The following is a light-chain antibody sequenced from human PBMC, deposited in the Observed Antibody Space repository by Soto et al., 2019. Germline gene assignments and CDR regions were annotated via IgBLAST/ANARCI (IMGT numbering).Light chain of an antibody. CDR3: SSYSISSTLGV. Sequence: QSALTQPASVSGSPGQSFTISCTGTSSDVGSYNYVSWYQQHPGKAPKLMIYDVSNRPSGVSNRFSGSKSGNTASLTISGLQAEDEADYYCSSYSISSTLGVFGGGTKLTVL. V-gene: IGLV2-14*01. CDR2: DVS. CDR1: SSDVGSYNY. J-gene: IGLJ2*01.